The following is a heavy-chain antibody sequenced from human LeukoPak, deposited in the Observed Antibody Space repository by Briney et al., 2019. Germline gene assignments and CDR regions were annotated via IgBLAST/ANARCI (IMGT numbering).Heavy chain of an antibody. CDR2: ISYDGSNK. Sequence: GGSLRLSCAASGFTFSSYGMHLVRQAPGKGLEWVAVISYDGSNKYYADSVKGRFTISRDNSKNTLYLQMNSLRAEDTAVYYCAKGSSSSWYVFDYWGQGTLVTVSS. V-gene: IGHV3-30*18. D-gene: IGHD6-13*01. CDR1: GFTFSSYG. J-gene: IGHJ4*02. CDR3: AKGSSSSWYVFDY.